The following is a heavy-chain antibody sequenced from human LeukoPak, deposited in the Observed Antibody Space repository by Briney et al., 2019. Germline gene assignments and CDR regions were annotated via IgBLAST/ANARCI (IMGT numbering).Heavy chain of an antibody. CDR3: ARDFSSSSTVYYYFYMDV. CDR2: MYYSGTT. V-gene: IGHV4-39*07. D-gene: IGHD6-6*01. CDR1: GGSISSRTYY. J-gene: IGHJ6*03. Sequence: SETLSLTCTVSGGSISSRTYYWGWIRQPPGKGLEWIGTMYYSGTTYYNPSLKSRVSISLDTSKNQFSLKLSSVTAADTAIYYCARDFSSSSTVYYYFYMDVWGKGTPVNVFS.